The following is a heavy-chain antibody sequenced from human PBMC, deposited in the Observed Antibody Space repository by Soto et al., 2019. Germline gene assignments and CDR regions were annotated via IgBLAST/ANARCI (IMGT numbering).Heavy chain of an antibody. CDR1: GSTIDDYA. J-gene: IGHJ1*01. CDR2: IFWVGGGT. Sequence: EVQVVESRGGLVQPGGSLTLSCVVSGSTIDDYAIHWVRQVPGKGLEWVSGIFWVGGGTGYADSVKGRFTISRDRAKNSLSLQMNSLRAEDTAIYYCGRELIVGPAEYFQHWGQGTLVTVSS. D-gene: IGHD1-26*01. CDR3: GRELIVGPAEYFQH. V-gene: IGHV3-9*01.